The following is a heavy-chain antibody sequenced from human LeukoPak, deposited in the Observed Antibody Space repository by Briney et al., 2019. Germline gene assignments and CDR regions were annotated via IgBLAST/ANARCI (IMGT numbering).Heavy chain of an antibody. CDR2: ISGSGGST. J-gene: IGHJ4*02. Sequence: GGSLRLSCAASGFTFSSYAMSWVRQAPGKGLEWVSAISGSGGSTYYADSVKGRFTISRDNSKNTLYLQMNSLRSEDTAVYYCASTTDTAMVLDYWGQGTLVTVSP. CDR3: ASTTDTAMVLDY. D-gene: IGHD5-18*01. V-gene: IGHV3-23*01. CDR1: GFTFSSYA.